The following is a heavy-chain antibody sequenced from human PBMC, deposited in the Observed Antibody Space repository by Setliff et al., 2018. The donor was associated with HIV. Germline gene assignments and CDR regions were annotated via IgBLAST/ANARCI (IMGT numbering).Heavy chain of an antibody. J-gene: IGHJ6*03. D-gene: IGHD4-4*01. Sequence: ASVKVSCKASGYTFTNYYIHWVRQAPGQGLEWMGIINPSGGSTTYAQKFQGRVTMTRDTSTSTVYMELSSLRSEDTAVYYCARDAFDYTAYYYAYMDVWGKGTTVTVSS. CDR1: GYTFTNYY. V-gene: IGHV1-46*01. CDR3: ARDAFDYTAYYYAYMDV. CDR2: INPSGGST.